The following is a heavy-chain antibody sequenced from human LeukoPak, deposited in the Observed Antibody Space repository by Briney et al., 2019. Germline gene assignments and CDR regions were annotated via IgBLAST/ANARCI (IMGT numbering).Heavy chain of an antibody. V-gene: IGHV1-46*01. D-gene: IGHD5-24*01. Sequence: SVXXXCXASGYTFTSYYMHWVRQAPGQGLEWMGIINPSGGSTSYAQKFQGRVTMTRDMSTSTVYMELSRLRSEGTAVYYCXXXXXXXXXXXXSVSSTIDAFDIWGQGTMVTVSS. CDR1: GYTFTSYY. CDR3: XXXXXXXXXXXXSVSSTIDAFDI. J-gene: IGHJ3*02. CDR2: INPSGGST.